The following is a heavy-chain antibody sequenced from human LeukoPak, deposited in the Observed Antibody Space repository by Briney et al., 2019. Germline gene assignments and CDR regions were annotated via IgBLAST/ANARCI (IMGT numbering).Heavy chain of an antibody. CDR1: GYTFTGYY. Sequence: ASVKVSCKASGYTFTGYYTHWVRQAPGQGLEWMGWINPNSGGTNYAQKFQGRVTMTRDTSISTAYMDLSRLRSDDTAVYYCASQYCSSTSCSRAKEYYYYMDVWGKGTTVTVSS. D-gene: IGHD2-2*01. V-gene: IGHV1-2*02. J-gene: IGHJ6*03. CDR3: ASQYCSSTSCSRAKEYYYYMDV. CDR2: INPNSGGT.